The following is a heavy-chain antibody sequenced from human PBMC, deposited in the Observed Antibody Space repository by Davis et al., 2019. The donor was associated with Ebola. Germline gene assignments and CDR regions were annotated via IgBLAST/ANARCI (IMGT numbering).Heavy chain of an antibody. Sequence: PGGSLRLSCKGSGYSFINYWIGWVRQMPGKGLEWMGVIYPADSDTRYSPSFQGQVTISVDKSTSTAHLQWSSLKASDTAMYYCARRDSGYGKPIDYWGQGTLVTVSS. CDR2: IYPADSDT. CDR3: ARRDSGYGKPIDY. V-gene: IGHV5-51*01. J-gene: IGHJ4*02. CDR1: GYSFINYW. D-gene: IGHD5-12*01.